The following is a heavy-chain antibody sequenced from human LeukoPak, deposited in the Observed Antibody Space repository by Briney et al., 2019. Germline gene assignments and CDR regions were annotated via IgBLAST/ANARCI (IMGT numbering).Heavy chain of an antibody. CDR1: GFTFSNDW. J-gene: IGHJ4*02. CDR3: ARDGVAPGVYFDY. Sequence: PGGSLRLSCAASGFTFSNDWMNWVRRAPGQGLEWVANINQDGSETYYVDSVKGRFTISRDNAQNSLYLTMNSLRAEDTAVYYCARDGVAPGVYFDYWGQGALVTVSS. CDR2: INQDGSET. V-gene: IGHV3-7*01. D-gene: IGHD6-13*01.